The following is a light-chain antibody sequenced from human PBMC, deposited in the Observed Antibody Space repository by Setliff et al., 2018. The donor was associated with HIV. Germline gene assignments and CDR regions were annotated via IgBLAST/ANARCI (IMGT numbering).Light chain of an antibody. CDR2: DVT. CDR1: SSDVGSYNY. V-gene: IGLV2-11*01. CDR3: SSFAGRLXV. Sequence: QSALTQPRSVSGSPGQSVTIPCTGTSSDVGSYNYVTWYQQHPGKVPKLMIYDVTRRPSGVPDRFSGSRSGNTASLTISGLQAEDEADYYCSSFAGRLXVFGTGTKVTVL. J-gene: IGLJ1*01.